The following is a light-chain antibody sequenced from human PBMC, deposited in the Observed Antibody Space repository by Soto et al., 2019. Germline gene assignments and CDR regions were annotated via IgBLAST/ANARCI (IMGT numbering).Light chain of an antibody. Sequence: QSVLTQSPSASASLGASVKLTCTLSSGHSSYAIAWHQQQPEKGPRYLMKLNSDGSHSKGDGIPDRFSGSSSGAERYLTISSLQSEDEADYSCQTWGTGIAVFGGGTQLTVL. V-gene: IGLV4-69*01. CDR3: QTWGTGIAV. CDR1: SGHSSYA. J-gene: IGLJ7*01. CDR2: LNSDGSH.